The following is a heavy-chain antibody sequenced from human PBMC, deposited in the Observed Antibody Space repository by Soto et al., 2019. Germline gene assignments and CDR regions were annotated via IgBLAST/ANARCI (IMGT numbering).Heavy chain of an antibody. J-gene: IGHJ3*02. Sequence: QLQLQESGPGLVKPSETLSLTCTVSGGSISSSSYYWGWIRQPPGKGLEWIGSIYSGGTTYYNPSLKSRVTNSVNTSKNQFSLKLSSVTAADTAVYYCARAYSGTYFNDAFDIWGQGTMVTVSS. CDR1: GGSISSSSYY. D-gene: IGHD1-26*01. CDR3: ARAYSGTYFNDAFDI. CDR2: IYSGGTT. V-gene: IGHV4-39*01.